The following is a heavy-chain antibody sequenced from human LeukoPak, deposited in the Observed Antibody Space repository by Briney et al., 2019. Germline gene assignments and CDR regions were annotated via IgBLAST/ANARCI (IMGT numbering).Heavy chain of an antibody. CDR3: AKQISSSFFDDYFDY. D-gene: IGHD6-13*01. V-gene: IGHV3-23*01. Sequence: GGSLRLSCAASGFTFSSYAMSWVRQAPGKGLEGVSAISGSGGSTYYADSVKGRFTISRDNSKNTLYLQMNSLRAEDTAVYYCAKQISSSFFDDYFDYWGQGTLVTVSS. J-gene: IGHJ4*02. CDR1: GFTFSSYA. CDR2: ISGSGGST.